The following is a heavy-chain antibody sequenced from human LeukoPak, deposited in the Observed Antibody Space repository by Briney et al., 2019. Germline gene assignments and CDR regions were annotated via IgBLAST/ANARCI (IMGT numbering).Heavy chain of an antibody. J-gene: IGHJ3*02. Sequence: PSETLSLTCTVSGGSISSYCWSWIRQPPGKGLEWIGYIFYTGSTNYNPSLKSRVTISVLTSKNRFSLKLSSVTAADTAVYYCATLTGGDDAFDIWGQGTMVTVSS. CDR2: IFYTGST. D-gene: IGHD4-23*01. CDR1: GGSISSYC. CDR3: ATLTGGDDAFDI. V-gene: IGHV4-59*01.